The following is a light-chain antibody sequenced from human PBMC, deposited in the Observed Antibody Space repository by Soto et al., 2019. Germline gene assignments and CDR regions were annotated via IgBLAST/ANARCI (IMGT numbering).Light chain of an antibody. V-gene: IGKV3-20*01. Sequence: EIMLTQSPGTLSLYPGERATLSCRASQSVSSSFLAWYQQKPGQPPRLLIYGTSSRATGIPERFSGSGSGTDFTLTISRLEPEDFAVYYCQHYRSSWTFGRGTKVEVK. CDR3: QHYRSSWT. CDR2: GTS. J-gene: IGKJ1*01. CDR1: QSVSSSF.